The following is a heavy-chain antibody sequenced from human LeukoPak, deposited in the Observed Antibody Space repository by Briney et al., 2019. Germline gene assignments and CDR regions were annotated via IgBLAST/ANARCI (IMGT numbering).Heavy chain of an antibody. CDR3: ARDRQQLVFSAPYYYYYYYMDV. CDR1: GGYFSGYY. Sequence: PSETLSLTCAVYGGYFSGYYWSWIRQPPGKGLEWIGEINHSGSTNYNPSLKSRVTISVDTSKNQFSLKLSSVTAADTAVYYCARDRQQLVFSAPYYYYYYYMDVWGKGTTVTVSS. D-gene: IGHD6-13*01. J-gene: IGHJ6*03. CDR2: INHSGST. V-gene: IGHV4-34*01.